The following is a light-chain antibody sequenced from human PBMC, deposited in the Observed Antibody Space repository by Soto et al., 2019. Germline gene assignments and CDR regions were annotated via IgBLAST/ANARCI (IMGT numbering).Light chain of an antibody. CDR3: QQYGSSPGT. V-gene: IGKV3-20*01. CDR2: GAS. CDR1: QSVSNSY. Sequence: EIVLTHSPGTLSLSPVERATLSFSSGQSVSNSYLAWYQQKPGQAPRLLMYGASSRATGIPDRFSGSGSGTDFTLTISRLEPEDFAVYYCQQYGSSPGTFGQGTKVDIK. J-gene: IGKJ1*01.